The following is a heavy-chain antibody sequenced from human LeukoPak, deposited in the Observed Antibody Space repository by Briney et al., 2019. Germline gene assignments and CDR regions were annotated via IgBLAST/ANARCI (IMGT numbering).Heavy chain of an antibody. CDR2: IYYSGST. Sequence: PSETLSLTCTVSGGSISSYYWSWIRQPPGKGLEWIGYIYYSGSTNYNPSLTSRVTISVDTSKNQFSLKLSSVTAADTAVYYCASSLRFLEWYAFDIWGQGTMVTVSS. J-gene: IGHJ3*02. CDR1: GGSISSYY. V-gene: IGHV4-59*01. D-gene: IGHD3-3*01. CDR3: ASSLRFLEWYAFDI.